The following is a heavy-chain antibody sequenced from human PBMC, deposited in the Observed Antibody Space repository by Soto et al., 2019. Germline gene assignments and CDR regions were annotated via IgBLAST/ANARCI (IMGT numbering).Heavy chain of an antibody. Sequence: SVKISCKASGGTFSSSAISWVRQAPGQGLEWMGGIIPIFGTANYAQKFQGRVTITADESTSTAYMELSSLRSEDTAVYYCAREGQGATVVTKIYAFDIWGHGKMFT. CDR1: GGTFSSSA. V-gene: IGHV1-69*13. J-gene: IGHJ3*02. CDR3: AREGQGATVVTKIYAFDI. CDR2: IIPIFGTA. D-gene: IGHD4-17*01.